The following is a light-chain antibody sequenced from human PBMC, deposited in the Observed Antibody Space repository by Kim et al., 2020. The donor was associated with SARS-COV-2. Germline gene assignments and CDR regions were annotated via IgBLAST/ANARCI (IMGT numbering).Light chain of an antibody. V-gene: IGKV1-5*03. CDR2: KAS. Sequence: DIRMTQSPSTLSASVGDRVTITCRASQSISSWLAWYQQKSGKAPKLLIYKASTLESGVPSRFSGSGSGTEFTLTISSLQPDDFSSYFCQQYNSYSRTFGQGTKVHIK. CDR3: QQYNSYSRT. CDR1: QSISSW. J-gene: IGKJ1*01.